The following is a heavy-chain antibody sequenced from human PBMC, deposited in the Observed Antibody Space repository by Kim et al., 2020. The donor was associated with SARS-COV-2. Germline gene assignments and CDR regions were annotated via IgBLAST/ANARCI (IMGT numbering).Heavy chain of an antibody. V-gene: IGHV3-11*04. CDR3: ARSRYSYGYSFDY. D-gene: IGHD5-18*01. Sequence: YADSVKGRFTIARDNAKNSLYLQMNSLRAEDTAVYYCARSRYSYGYSFDYWGQGTLVTVSS. J-gene: IGHJ4*02.